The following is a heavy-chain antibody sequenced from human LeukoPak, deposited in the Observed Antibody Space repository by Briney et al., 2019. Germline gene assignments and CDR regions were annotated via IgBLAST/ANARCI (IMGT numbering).Heavy chain of an antibody. CDR2: ISGSGGST. D-gene: IGHD2-15*01. J-gene: IGHJ3*02. CDR3: AIGWGDIVVVVAATAGAFDI. V-gene: IGHV3-23*01. CDR1: GFTFSSYA. Sequence: PGGSLRLSCAASGFTFSSYAMSWVRQAPGKGLEWVSAISGSGGSTYYADSVKGRFTISRDNSKNTLYLQMNSLRAEDTAVYYCAIGWGDIVVVVAATAGAFDIWGQGTMVTVSS.